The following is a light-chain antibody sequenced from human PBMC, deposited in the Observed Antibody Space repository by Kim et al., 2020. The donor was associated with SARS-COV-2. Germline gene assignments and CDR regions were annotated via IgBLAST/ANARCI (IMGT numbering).Light chain of an antibody. V-gene: IGKV3-20*01. CDR2: GAS. Sequence: VYPGERATFSCRASQSVSSSYLAWYQQKPGQAPRLLIYGASNRATGIPDRFSGSGSGTDFTLTISRLEPEDFAVYYCQQYGRSSAFGGGTKVDIK. J-gene: IGKJ4*01. CDR1: QSVSSSY. CDR3: QQYGRSSA.